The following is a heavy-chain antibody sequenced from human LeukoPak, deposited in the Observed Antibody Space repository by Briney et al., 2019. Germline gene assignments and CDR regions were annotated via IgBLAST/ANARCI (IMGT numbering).Heavy chain of an antibody. CDR1: GFTFSSYW. CDR3: ARLRFSEFYNWFDP. D-gene: IGHD3-3*01. CDR2: IKQDGSEK. J-gene: IGHJ5*02. V-gene: IGHV3-7*01. Sequence: PGGSLRLSCAASGFTFSSYWMSWVRQAPGKGLEWVANIKQDGSEKYYVDSVKGRFTISRDNAKNSLYLQMNSLRAEDTAVYYCARLRFSEFYNWFDPWGQGTLVTVSS.